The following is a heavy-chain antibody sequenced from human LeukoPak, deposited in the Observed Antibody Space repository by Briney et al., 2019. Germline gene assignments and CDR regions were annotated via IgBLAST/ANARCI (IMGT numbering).Heavy chain of an antibody. CDR2: INPNSGGT. J-gene: IGHJ6*02. Sequence: ASVKVSCKASGYTFTGYYMHWVRQAPGQGLEWMGWINPNSGGTNYAQKFQGRVTMTRDTSISTAYMELSRLRSDDTAVYYCARDLDPDCGGGSCYLYYYYGMDVWGQGTTVTVSS. D-gene: IGHD2-15*01. CDR3: ARDLDPDCGGGSCYLYYYYGMDV. CDR1: GYTFTGYY. V-gene: IGHV1-2*02.